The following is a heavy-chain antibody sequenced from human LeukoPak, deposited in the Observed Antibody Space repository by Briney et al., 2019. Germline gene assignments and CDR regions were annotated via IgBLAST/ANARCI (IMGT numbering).Heavy chain of an antibody. CDR3: ARDHLTTMVGATYYYYGMDV. D-gene: IGHD1-26*01. CDR1: GYTFTSYA. Sequence: ASVKVSCKASGYTFTSYAMHWVRQAPGQRLEWMGWINAGNGNTKYSQKFQGRVTMTRDTSTSTVYMELSSLRSEDTAVYYCARDHLTTMVGATYYYYGMDVWGQGTTVTVSS. J-gene: IGHJ6*02. V-gene: IGHV1-3*01. CDR2: INAGNGNT.